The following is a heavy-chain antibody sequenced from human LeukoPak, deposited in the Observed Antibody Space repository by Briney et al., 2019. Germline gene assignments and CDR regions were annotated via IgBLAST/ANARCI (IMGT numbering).Heavy chain of an antibody. CDR2: ISYDGSNK. CDR3: ARDSTIAAAGTPVSYFDY. J-gene: IGHJ4*02. Sequence: PGRSLRLSCAASGFTFSSYAMHWVRQAPGKGLEWVAVISYDGSNKYYADSVKGRFTISRDNSKNTLYLQMNSLRAEDTAVYYCARDSTIAAAGTPVSYFDYWGQGTLVTVSS. V-gene: IGHV3-30*04. D-gene: IGHD6-13*01. CDR1: GFTFSSYA.